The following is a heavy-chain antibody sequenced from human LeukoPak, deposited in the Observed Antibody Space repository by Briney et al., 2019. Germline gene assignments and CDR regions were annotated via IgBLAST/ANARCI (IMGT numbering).Heavy chain of an antibody. CDR1: GFTFSSYA. Sequence: GRSLRLSCAASGFTFSSYAMHWVRQAPGKGLEWVAVISYDGSNKYYADSVKGRFTISRDNPKNTLYLQMNSLRAEDTAVYYCARETLYNWNDFDYWGQGTLVTVSS. J-gene: IGHJ4*02. CDR3: ARETLYNWNDFDY. CDR2: ISYDGSNK. V-gene: IGHV3-30*01. D-gene: IGHD1-1*01.